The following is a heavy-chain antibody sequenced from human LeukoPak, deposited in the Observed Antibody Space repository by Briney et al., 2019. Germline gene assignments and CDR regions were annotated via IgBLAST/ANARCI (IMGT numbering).Heavy chain of an antibody. CDR3: ARGALLWFGELFDY. D-gene: IGHD3-10*01. Sequence: PSETLSLTCTVSGGSISSGGYCWSWIRQHPGKGLEWIGYIYYSGSTYYNPSLKSRVTISVDTSKNQFSLKLSSVTAADTAVYYCARGALLWFGELFDYWGQGTLVTVSS. CDR1: GGSISSGGYC. V-gene: IGHV4-31*03. J-gene: IGHJ4*02. CDR2: IYYSGST.